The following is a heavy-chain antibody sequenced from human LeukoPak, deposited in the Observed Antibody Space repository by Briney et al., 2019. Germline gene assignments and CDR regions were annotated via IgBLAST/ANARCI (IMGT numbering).Heavy chain of an antibody. Sequence: PSETLSLTCTVSSGCISTFYGNWIRQPPGKGLEWIGYNYYSGSTNYNPSLRSRVTILVDTSKNQFSLKLTSVTAADTAVYYCARGRFGSSSSFDYGGQGNLVTVSS. J-gene: IGHJ4*02. D-gene: IGHD6-6*01. V-gene: IGHV4-59*01. CDR2: NYYSGST. CDR3: ARGRFGSSSSFDY. CDR1: SGCISTFY.